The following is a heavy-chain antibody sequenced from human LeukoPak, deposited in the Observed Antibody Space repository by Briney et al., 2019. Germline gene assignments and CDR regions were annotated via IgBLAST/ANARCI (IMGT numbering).Heavy chain of an antibody. CDR1: GGSISSGGYY. D-gene: IGHD3-10*01. V-gene: IGHV4-31*03. Sequence: PSETLSLTCTVSGGSISSGGYYWSWIRQHPGKGLEWIGYIYYSGSTYYNPSLKSRVTISVDTSKNQFSLKLSSVTAADTAVYYCARGRGSGSCYADYWGQGTLVTVSS. CDR3: ARGRGSGSCYADY. J-gene: IGHJ4*02. CDR2: IYYSGST.